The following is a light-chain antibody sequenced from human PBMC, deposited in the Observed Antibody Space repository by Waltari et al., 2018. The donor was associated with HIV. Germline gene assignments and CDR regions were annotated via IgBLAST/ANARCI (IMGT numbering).Light chain of an antibody. CDR2: EVS. V-gene: IGKV2D-29*02. Sequence: DIVMTQTPPSLSVTPGQPASFSCNSSQSLKHTDGKTYLYWYLQRPGQSPQVLIYEVSKRYAGVPDRFRGSGSGTHFTLKIARVEADDVGSYYCMQTLHLLYTFGQGTKLEIK. CDR3: MQTLHLLYT. J-gene: IGKJ2*01. CDR1: QSLKHTDGKTY.